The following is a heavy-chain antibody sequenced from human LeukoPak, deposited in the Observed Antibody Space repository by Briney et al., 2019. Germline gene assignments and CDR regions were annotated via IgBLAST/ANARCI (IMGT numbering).Heavy chain of an antibody. CDR1: GGSISSYY. J-gene: IGHJ6*02. V-gene: IGHV4-59*01. CDR3: ARGNPDYYYGMDV. CDR2: IYYSGST. Sequence: SETLSLTCTVSGGSISSYYWSWTRQPPGKGLEWIGYIYYSGSTNYNPSLKSRVTISVDTSKNQFSLKLSSVTAADTAVYYCARGNPDYYYGMDVWGQGTTITVSS.